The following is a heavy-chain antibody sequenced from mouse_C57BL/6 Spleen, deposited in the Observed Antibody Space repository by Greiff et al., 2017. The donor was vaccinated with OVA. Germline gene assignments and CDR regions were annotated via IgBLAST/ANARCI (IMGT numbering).Heavy chain of an antibody. J-gene: IGHJ3*01. CDR3: ARETDDYDGGFAY. CDR2: ISSGSSTI. D-gene: IGHD2-4*01. Sequence: DVKLVESGGGLVKPGGSLKLSCAASGFTFSDYGMHWVRQAPEKGLEWVAYISSGSSTIYYADTVKGRFTISRDNAKNTLFLQMTSLRSEDTAMYYCARETDDYDGGFAYWGQGTLVTVSA. V-gene: IGHV5-17*01. CDR1: GFTFSDYG.